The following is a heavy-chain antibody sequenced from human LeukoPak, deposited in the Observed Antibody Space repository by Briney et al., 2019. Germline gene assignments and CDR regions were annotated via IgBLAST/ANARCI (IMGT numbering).Heavy chain of an antibody. CDR3: AGNPMVRGVNFFDY. D-gene: IGHD3-10*01. CDR2: ISYDGSNK. J-gene: IGHJ4*02. V-gene: IGHV3-30-3*01. CDR1: GFTFSSYA. Sequence: PGGSLRLSCAASGFTFSSYAMHWVRQAPGKGLEWVAVISYDGSNKYYADSVKGRFTISRDNSKNSLYLQMTSLRAEDTAVYYCAGNPMVRGVNFFDYWGQGTLVTVSS.